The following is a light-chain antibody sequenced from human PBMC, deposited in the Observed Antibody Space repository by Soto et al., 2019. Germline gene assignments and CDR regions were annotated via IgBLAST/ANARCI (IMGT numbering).Light chain of an antibody. CDR2: DAS. CDR1: QDINNF. CDR3: QQYYNLALT. J-gene: IGKJ4*01. Sequence: DIQMTQSPSSLSASVGDRVTITCQASQDINNFLNWYQQKPGKAPKLLIYDASDLEAGVPSRFSGSGSGTGFTFTISSLQPEDIATYYCQQYYNLALTFGGGTKVDIK. V-gene: IGKV1-33*01.